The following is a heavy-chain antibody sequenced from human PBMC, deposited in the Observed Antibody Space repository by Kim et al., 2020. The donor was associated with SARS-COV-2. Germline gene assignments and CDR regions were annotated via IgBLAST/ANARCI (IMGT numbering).Heavy chain of an antibody. V-gene: IGHV4-59*12. CDR3: ARVFRGMDV. D-gene: IGHD3-10*02. Sequence: SGRNNYNPSLKSRVTISVDTSKNQFSLKLNSMTAADTGVYYCARVFRGMDVWGQGTTVIVSS. CDR2: SGRN. J-gene: IGHJ6*02.